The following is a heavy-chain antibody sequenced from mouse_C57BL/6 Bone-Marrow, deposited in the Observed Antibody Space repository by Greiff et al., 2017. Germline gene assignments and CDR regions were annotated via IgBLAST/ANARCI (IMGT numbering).Heavy chain of an antibody. CDR2: ISSGGSYT. Sequence: EVQLVESGGVLVKPGGSLKLSCAASGFTFSSYGMSWVRQTPDKRLEWVATISSGGSYTYYPDSVKGRFTISRDNAKNTLYLQMSSLKSEDTAMYYCARYYYDYFDYWGQGTTLTVSS. D-gene: IGHD1-1*01. V-gene: IGHV5-6*01. CDR1: GFTFSSYG. J-gene: IGHJ2*01. CDR3: ARYYYDYFDY.